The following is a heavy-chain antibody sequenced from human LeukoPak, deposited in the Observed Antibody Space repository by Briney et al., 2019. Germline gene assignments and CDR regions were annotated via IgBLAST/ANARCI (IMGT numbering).Heavy chain of an antibody. Sequence: GGSLRLSCAASGFTFSTYAMHWVRQAPGKGLEYVSAIKNNGGGTYYASSVQGRFTVSRDNSRSTLYLQMGSLRPDDMAIYYCARVQSTVRGIQGPFDLWGQGTLVTVS. CDR1: GFTFSTYA. J-gene: IGHJ4*02. V-gene: IGHV3-64*01. CDR2: IKNNGGGT. D-gene: IGHD3-10*01. CDR3: ARVQSTVRGIQGPFDL.